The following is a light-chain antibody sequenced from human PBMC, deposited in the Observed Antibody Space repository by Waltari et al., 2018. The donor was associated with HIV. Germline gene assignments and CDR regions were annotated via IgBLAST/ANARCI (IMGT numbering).Light chain of an antibody. CDR2: DVT. V-gene: IGLV2-14*03. Sequence: QSALTQPASVSGSPGQSIPISCTGSRSDVGYYNYVSWYQQHPAKAPRLIIFDVTNLPSGVSDRFAGSKSGNTASLTISGLQPEDEADYYCCSYTTSITCVFGGGTKLTVL. J-gene: IGLJ3*02. CDR3: CSYTTSITCV. CDR1: RSDVGYYNY.